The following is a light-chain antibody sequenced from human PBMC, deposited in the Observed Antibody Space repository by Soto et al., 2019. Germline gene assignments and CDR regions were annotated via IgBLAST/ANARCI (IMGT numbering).Light chain of an antibody. J-gene: IGKJ1*01. V-gene: IGKV3-11*01. CDR2: DAS. Sequence: EIVLTQSPATLSLSPGERATLSCRASQSVSSYLAWYQQKPGQAPSLLIYDASNRATGIPARFSGSGSGTDFTLTISSLEPEDFAVYYCQLRSNWPRGTFGQGTKVEIK. CDR3: QLRSNWPRGT. CDR1: QSVSSY.